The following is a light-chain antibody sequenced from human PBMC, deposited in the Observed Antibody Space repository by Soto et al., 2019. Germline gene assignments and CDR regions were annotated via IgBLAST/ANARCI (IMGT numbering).Light chain of an antibody. Sequence: QSALTQPPSASGSPGQSVTISCTGTSSDVGGYHYVSWYQQHPGKVPKLMVYEVNTRPSGVPDRFSGSKSGNTASLTVSGLQDEDEAAYYCTSYAGGNNVFGTGTKVTVL. CDR3: TSYAGGNNV. V-gene: IGLV2-8*01. CDR2: EVN. CDR1: SSDVGGYHY. J-gene: IGLJ1*01.